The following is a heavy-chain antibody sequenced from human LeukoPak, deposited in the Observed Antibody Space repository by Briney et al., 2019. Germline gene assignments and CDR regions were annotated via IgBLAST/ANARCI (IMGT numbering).Heavy chain of an antibody. D-gene: IGHD1-1*01. J-gene: IGHJ3*02. Sequence: SQTLSLTCAVSGGSISSGGYSWSWIRQPPGKGLEWIGYIYHSGSTYYNPSLKSRVTISVDRSKNQFSLKLSSVTAADTAVYYCARYGNGDAFDIWGQGTMVTVSS. CDR1: GGSISSGGYS. V-gene: IGHV4-30-2*01. CDR3: ARYGNGDAFDI. CDR2: IYHSGST.